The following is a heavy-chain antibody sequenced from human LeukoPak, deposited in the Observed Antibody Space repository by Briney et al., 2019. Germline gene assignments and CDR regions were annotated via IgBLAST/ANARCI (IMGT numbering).Heavy chain of an antibody. CDR2: IYYSGST. V-gene: IGHV4-39*01. D-gene: IGHD3-10*01. CDR1: GGSISSSSYY. CDR3: ASRSVRGVKGIFDY. J-gene: IGHJ4*02. Sequence: SETLSLTCTVSGGSISSSSYYWGWIRQPPGKGLEWIGSIYYSGSTYYNPSLKSRVTISVDTSKNQFSLKLSSVTAADTAVYYCASRSVRGVKGIFDYWGQGTLVTVSS.